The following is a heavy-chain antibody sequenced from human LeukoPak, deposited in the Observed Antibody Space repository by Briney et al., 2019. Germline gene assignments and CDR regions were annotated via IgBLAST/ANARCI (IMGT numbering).Heavy chain of an antibody. CDR3: AHGSAQYYEY. J-gene: IGHJ1*01. V-gene: IGHV3-15*07. CDR1: GLTLSNVW. D-gene: IGHD2-15*01. CDR2: IRSQTAGGTT. Sequence: GGSLRLPCAVSGLTLSNVWMNWVHQAPGKGLEWVGRIRSQTAGGTTDFAAPVKGRFSISRDDSKNSLYLQMNSLTSEDTAVYYCAHGSAQYYEYWGQGTLVTVSS.